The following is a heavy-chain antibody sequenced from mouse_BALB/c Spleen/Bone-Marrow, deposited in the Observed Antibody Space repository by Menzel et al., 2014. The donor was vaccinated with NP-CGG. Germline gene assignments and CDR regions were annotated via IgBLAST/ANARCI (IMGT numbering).Heavy chain of an antibody. V-gene: IGHV1S56*01. D-gene: IGHD1-1*01. J-gene: IGHJ2*01. CDR1: GYTFTTYY. CDR2: IYPGNVNT. Sequence: QVQLKESGPELVKPGASVRISCKASGYTFTTYYIHWVKQRPGQGLEWIGWIYPGNVNTKYNEKFKCKATLAADKSSSTAYVQLSSLTPEDAAVYFCARVDYGSSYFDYWGQGTTLTVSS. CDR3: ARVDYGSSYFDY.